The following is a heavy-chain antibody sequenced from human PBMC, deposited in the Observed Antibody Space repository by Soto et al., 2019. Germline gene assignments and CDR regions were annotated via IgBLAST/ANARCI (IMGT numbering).Heavy chain of an antibody. D-gene: IGHD6-19*01. CDR3: AKDRATPVAARFFDS. J-gene: IGHJ4*02. Sequence: QVQLVESGGGVVQPGTSLRLSCAASGFNFSDYAMHWVRQAPGKGLEWLAIISLEGSNKYSAKPVKDRFTISRDNSKSTLYLQMNSLRPEDTAVYYCAKDRATPVAARFFDSWGQGTPVTVSS. CDR2: ISLEGSNK. V-gene: IGHV3-30*18. CDR1: GFNFSDYA.